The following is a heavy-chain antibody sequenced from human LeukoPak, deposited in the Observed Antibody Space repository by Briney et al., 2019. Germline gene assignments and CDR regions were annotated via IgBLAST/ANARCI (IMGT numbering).Heavy chain of an antibody. CDR3: AKVYGSGAPVGYYYYGMDV. J-gene: IGHJ6*02. CDR2: ISDDGSNK. Sequence: GRSLRLSCAASGFTFSSYGMHWVRQAPGKGLEWVAVISDDGSNKYYADSVKGRFTISRDNSKNTLYLQMNSLRAEDPAVYYCAKVYGSGAPVGYYYYGMDVWGQGTTVTVS. D-gene: IGHD3-10*01. CDR1: GFTFSSYG. V-gene: IGHV3-30*18.